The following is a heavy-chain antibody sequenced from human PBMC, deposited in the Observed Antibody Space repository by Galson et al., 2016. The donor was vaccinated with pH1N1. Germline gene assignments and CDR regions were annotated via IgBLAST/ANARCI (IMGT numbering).Heavy chain of an antibody. CDR2: IWYDGTKQ. Sequence: LRLSCAASGFSFSSYGMHWVRQAPGKGLEWLALIWYDGTKQNYGDPVKGRVTISRDNSKNTLYLQLNSLRFEDTAVYFCARGYDCSNVYFHYFDNWGQGTLVTVSS. D-gene: IGHD3-3*01. J-gene: IGHJ4*02. CDR1: GFSFSSYG. V-gene: IGHV3-33*01. CDR3: ARGYDCSNVYFHYFDN.